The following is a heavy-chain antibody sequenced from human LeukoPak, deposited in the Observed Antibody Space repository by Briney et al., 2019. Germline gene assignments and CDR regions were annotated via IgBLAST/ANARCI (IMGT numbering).Heavy chain of an antibody. V-gene: IGHV3-30*04. CDR2: ISYDGSNK. CDR3: ARQPSGSFHFDY. Sequence: PGRSLRLSCAASGFTFSSYAMHWVRQAPGKGLRWVAVISYDGSNKYYADSVKGRFTISRDNSKNTLYLQMNSLRAEDTAVYYCARQPSGSFHFDYWGQGTLVTVSS. CDR1: GFTFSSYA. J-gene: IGHJ4*02. D-gene: IGHD1-26*01.